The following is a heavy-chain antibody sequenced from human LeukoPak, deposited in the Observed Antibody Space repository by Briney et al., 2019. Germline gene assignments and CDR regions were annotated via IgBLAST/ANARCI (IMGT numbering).Heavy chain of an antibody. D-gene: IGHD6-19*01. V-gene: IGHV1-58*02. J-gene: IGHJ6*02. CDR2: IDVVRGNT. Sequence: SVKVSRKASGFTFTRSAMQWVRPTRRQSREWIGWIDVVRGNTNYAQKFQERVTTTRDMSTSPAYMELSSLSSEDTAVYYCAAASSGWYRYYCYGMDVWGQGTTVTVCS. CDR3: AAASSGWYRYYCYGMDV. CDR1: GFTFTRSA.